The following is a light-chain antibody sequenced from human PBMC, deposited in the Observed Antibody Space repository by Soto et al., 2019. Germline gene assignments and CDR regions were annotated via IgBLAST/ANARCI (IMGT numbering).Light chain of an antibody. CDR3: SSYAGSNNPLV. CDR2: DVN. J-gene: IGLJ1*01. CDR1: SSDVGGYNY. V-gene: IGLV2-8*01. Sequence: QSALTQPPSASGSPGQSVTISCTGTSSDVGGYNYVSWYQQHPGKAPKVMIYDVNKRPSGVPDRFSGSKSGNTASLTVSGLQAEDEADYYCSSYAGSNNPLVFGTGTKLTVL.